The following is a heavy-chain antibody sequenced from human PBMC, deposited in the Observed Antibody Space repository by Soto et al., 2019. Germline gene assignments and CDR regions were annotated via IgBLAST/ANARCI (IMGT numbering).Heavy chain of an antibody. CDR3: AKRGGVVGGSEHPFFEY. CDR1: GFIFSNYG. J-gene: IGHJ4*02. Sequence: QVQLVESGGGVVQPGMSLRLSCAASGFIFSNYGMHWVRQAPGKGLEWVALISFDGKNRNYADSVKGRFTIYRDNPKNTLYLEMNSLRPEDTAFYYCAKRGGVVGGSEHPFFEYWGQGTLVTVSS. D-gene: IGHD2-15*01. V-gene: IGHV3-30*18. CDR2: ISFDGKNR.